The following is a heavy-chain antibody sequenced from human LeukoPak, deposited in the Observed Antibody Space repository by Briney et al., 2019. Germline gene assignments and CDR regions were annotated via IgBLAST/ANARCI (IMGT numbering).Heavy chain of an antibody. V-gene: IGHV4-31*03. D-gene: IGHD2-2*01. CDR3: ASAKGYCSSNSCRFSSGYYFDY. CDR1: GGSINSGGYY. J-gene: IGHJ4*02. Sequence: SQTLSLTCTVPGGSINSGGYYSSWTRQHPGTGLEWIGYIYYNGSTYYNPSLKSRVTISVDTSKNQFSLKLSSVTAADTAVYYCASAKGYCSSNSCRFSSGYYFDYWGQGTLVTVSS. CDR2: IYYNGST.